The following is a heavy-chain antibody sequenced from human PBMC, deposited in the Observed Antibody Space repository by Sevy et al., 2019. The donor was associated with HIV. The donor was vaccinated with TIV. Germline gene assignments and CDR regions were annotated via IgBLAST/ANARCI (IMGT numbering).Heavy chain of an antibody. V-gene: IGHV1-2*06. CDR3: ARAPTDFWTGGMAV. D-gene: IGHD3-3*01. J-gene: IGHJ6*02. CDR2: INPISGGT. Sequence: ASVKVSCKASGYAFTGYYIHWVRQAPGQGLEWMGRINPISGGTDDSQKFQGRVTMTRDTSISTAYMDVSRLTSDDTAVYHCARAPTDFWTGGMAVWGQGTVVTVSS. CDR1: GYAFTGYY.